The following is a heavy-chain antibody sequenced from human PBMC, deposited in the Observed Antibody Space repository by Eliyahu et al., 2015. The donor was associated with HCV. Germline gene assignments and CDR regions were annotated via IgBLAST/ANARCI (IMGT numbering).Heavy chain of an antibody. V-gene: IGHV1-3*01. J-gene: IGHJ6*02. CDR1: GYTFXTYT. CDR3: ARDQRDSRYFYHGMDV. CDR2: IYAADGDT. Sequence: QVHLVQSGAEVKKPGASVRLSCKASGYTFXTYTIHWVRQAPGQGLEWMGWIYAADGDTRYSQKFQGRVTFARDTSASTVYMELSSLVSEDTAVYFCARDQRDSRYFYHGMDVRGQGTTVNIAS. D-gene: IGHD2/OR15-2a*01.